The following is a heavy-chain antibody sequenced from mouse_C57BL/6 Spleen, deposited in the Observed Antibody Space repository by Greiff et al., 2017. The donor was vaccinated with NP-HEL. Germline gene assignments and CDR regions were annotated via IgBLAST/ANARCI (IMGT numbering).Heavy chain of an antibody. J-gene: IGHJ4*01. CDR1: GYTYTDYN. Sequence: EVQLQQSGPELVKPGASVKMSCKASGYTYTDYNMHWVKQSHGKSLEWIGYINPNNGGTSYNQKFKGKATLTVNKSSSTAYMELRSLTSEDSAVYYCAREGTTVVGSSLYYAMDYWGQGTSVTVSS. CDR3: AREGTTVVGSSLYYAMDY. CDR2: INPNNGGT. D-gene: IGHD1-1*01. V-gene: IGHV1-22*01.